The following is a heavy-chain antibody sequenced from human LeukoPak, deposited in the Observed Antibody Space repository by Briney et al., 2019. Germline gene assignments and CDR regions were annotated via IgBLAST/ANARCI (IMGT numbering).Heavy chain of an antibody. CDR1: GFTFSNYW. CDR3: ARDQGSMIVARTNNWYCDL. J-gene: IGHJ2*01. CDR2: INQDGSEM. V-gene: IGHV3-7*01. Sequence: PGGSLRLSCAASGFTFSNYWMSWVRQAPGKGLEWLANINQDGSEMYYVDPVKGRFTISRDNGKNSLYLQINSLRADDTAVYYCARDQGSMIVARTNNWYCDLWGRGTLVTVSS. D-gene: IGHD3-22*01.